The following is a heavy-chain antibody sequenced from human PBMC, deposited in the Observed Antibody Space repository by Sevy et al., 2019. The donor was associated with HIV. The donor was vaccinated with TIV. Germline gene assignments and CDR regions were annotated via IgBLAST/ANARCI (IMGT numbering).Heavy chain of an antibody. CDR2: IHNRGRY. V-gene: IGHV4-59*01. CDR1: GDSIIDYY. Sequence: SETLSLTCTVSGDSIIDYYWSWIRQPPGKGLEWIGYIHNRGRYNYNPSLKSRVTISGDGSKNQFSLKLSSVTVADTAVYYCARDTSGYSSGWYPYYHYYGIDVWGQGTTVTVSS. D-gene: IGHD6-19*01. J-gene: IGHJ6*02. CDR3: ARDTSGYSSGWYPYYHYYGIDV.